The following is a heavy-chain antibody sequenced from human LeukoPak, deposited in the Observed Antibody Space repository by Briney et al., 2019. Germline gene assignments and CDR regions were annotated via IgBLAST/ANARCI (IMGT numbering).Heavy chain of an antibody. CDR3: ARDGSYGDFDY. D-gene: IGHD4-17*01. J-gene: IGHJ4*02. Sequence: PGGSLRLSCVASGFTLSVYDMSWVRQAPGKGLEWVSAISGSGVSTYYADSVKGRFTISRDNSKNTLYLQMNSLRAEDTAVYYCARDGSYGDFDYWGQGTLVTVSS. V-gene: IGHV3-23*01. CDR1: GFTLSVYD. CDR2: ISGSGVST.